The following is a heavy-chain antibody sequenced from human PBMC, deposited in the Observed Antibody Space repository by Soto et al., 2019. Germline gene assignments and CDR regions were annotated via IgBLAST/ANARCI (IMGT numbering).Heavy chain of an antibody. CDR1: GFSLSTSGVG. Sequence: QITLKESGPPLVKPTQTLTLTCTFSGFSLSTSGVGVGWIRQPPGKALEWLALIYWDDDKRYSPSLKSRLTITKDTSKNQVVLTMTNMDPVDTATYYCAHFSGYSSSWYFDYWGQGTLVTVSS. CDR3: AHFSGYSSSWYFDY. CDR2: IYWDDDK. J-gene: IGHJ4*02. D-gene: IGHD6-13*01. V-gene: IGHV2-5*02.